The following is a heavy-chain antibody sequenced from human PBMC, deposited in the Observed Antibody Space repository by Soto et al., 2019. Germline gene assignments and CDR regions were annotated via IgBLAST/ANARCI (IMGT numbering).Heavy chain of an antibody. V-gene: IGHV5-51*01. J-gene: IGHJ6*02. D-gene: IGHD3-3*01. CDR1: GYSFTSYW. CDR3: ARHISSITIFGVVVTCPSYYYYYGMDV. Sequence: PGESLKISCKGSGYSFTSYWIGWVRQMPGKGLEWMGIIYPGDSDTRYSPSFQGQVTISADKSISTAYLQWSSLKASDTAMYYCARHISSITIFGVVVTCPSYYYYYGMDVWGQGTTVTVSS. CDR2: IYPGDSDT.